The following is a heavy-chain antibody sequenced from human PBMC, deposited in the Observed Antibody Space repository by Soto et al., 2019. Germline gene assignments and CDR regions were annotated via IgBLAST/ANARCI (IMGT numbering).Heavy chain of an antibody. V-gene: IGHV1-24*01. CDR2: FDPEDGET. CDR3: ATEAAGTYYYYYGMDV. J-gene: IGHJ6*02. CDR1: GYTLTELS. Sequence: ASVKVSCKVSGYTLTELSMHWVRQAPGKGLEWMGGFDPEDGETIYAQKFQGRVTMTEDTSTDTAYMELSSLRSEDTAVYYCATEAAGTYYYYYGMDVWGQGTTVTVSS. D-gene: IGHD6-13*01.